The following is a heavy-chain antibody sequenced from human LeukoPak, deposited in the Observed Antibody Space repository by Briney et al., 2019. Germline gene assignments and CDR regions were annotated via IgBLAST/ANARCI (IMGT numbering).Heavy chain of an antibody. CDR3: ATDEAATGRLDY. CDR1: GFNFRNYW. J-gene: IGHJ4*02. Sequence: GGSLRLSCAASGFNFRNYWMHCVRQAPEKGLVWVSRINSDGSRTSDADSVKGRFTISRDNAENTLYLQINSLRAEDTAVYYCATDEAATGRLDYWGQGTLVTDSS. V-gene: IGHV3-74*01. CDR2: INSDGSRT. D-gene: IGHD1-1*01.